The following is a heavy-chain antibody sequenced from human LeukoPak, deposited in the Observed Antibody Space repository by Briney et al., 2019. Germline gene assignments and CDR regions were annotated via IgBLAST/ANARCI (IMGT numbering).Heavy chain of an antibody. J-gene: IGHJ4*02. D-gene: IGHD1-14*01. CDR3: TRYNNDHFDY. Sequence: GWSLRLSCAGSGFTFGGDGMHWFRQTPGKGQEWVAVIAYDGSRAFYADSVKGRFTISRDNSKNTMSVQMDDLRAEDTAVYYCTRYNNDHFDYWGQGTLVTVSS. V-gene: IGHV3-33*01. CDR1: GFTFGGDG. CDR2: IAYDGSRA.